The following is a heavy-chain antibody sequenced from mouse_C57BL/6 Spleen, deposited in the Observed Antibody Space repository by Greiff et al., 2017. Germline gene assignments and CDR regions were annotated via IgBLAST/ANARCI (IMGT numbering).Heavy chain of an antibody. V-gene: IGHV2-5*01. Sequence: VQLQQSGPGLVQPSQSLSITCTVSGFSLTSYGVHWVRQSPGKGLAWLGVIWRGGSTDYNAAFMSRLSITKDNSKSQVFFKMNSLQADDTAIYYCAKNYYGSSYYFDYWGQGTTLTVSS. CDR3: AKNYYGSSYYFDY. J-gene: IGHJ2*01. CDR2: IWRGGST. D-gene: IGHD1-1*01. CDR1: GFSLTSYG.